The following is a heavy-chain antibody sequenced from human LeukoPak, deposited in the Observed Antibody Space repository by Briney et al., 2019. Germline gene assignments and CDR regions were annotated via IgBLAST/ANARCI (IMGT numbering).Heavy chain of an antibody. Sequence: ASVKVSCKASGYTFTSYGISWVRQAPGQGLEWMGWISAYNGNTNYAQKLQGRVTMTRDTSTSTVYMELSSLRSEDTAVYYCARLAKGSSWYDYWGPGTLVTVSS. CDR3: ARLAKGSSWYDY. CDR2: ISAYNGNT. D-gene: IGHD6-13*01. J-gene: IGHJ4*02. CDR1: GYTFTSYG. V-gene: IGHV1-18*01.